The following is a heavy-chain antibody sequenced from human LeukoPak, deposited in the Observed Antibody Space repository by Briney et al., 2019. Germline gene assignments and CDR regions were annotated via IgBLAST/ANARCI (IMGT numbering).Heavy chain of an antibody. V-gene: IGHV7-4-1*02. CDR1: GYTFTSYA. J-gene: IGHJ3*02. Sequence: AASVKVSCKASGYTFTSYAMNWARQAPGQGLEWMGWINTNTGNPTYAQGFTGRFVFSLDTSVSTAYLQISSLKAEDTAVYYCARAVLVYVSWSGYGLPHAFDIRGQGTMVTVSS. D-gene: IGHD3/OR15-3a*01. CDR3: ARAVLVYVSWSGYGLPHAFDI. CDR2: INTNTGNP.